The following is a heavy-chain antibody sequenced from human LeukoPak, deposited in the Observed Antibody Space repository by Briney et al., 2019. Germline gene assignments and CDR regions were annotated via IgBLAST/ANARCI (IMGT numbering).Heavy chain of an antibody. Sequence: PSETLSLTCTVSGGSISSYYWSWIRQPPGRGLEWIGYMSYRGSNNFNPSLRSRVSMSLDTSKNQFSLKLSSVTAADTAVYFCARGDSNAAKWFDPWGQGTLVTVSS. D-gene: IGHD4/OR15-4a*01. J-gene: IGHJ5*02. CDR1: GGSISSYY. CDR2: MSYRGSN. CDR3: ARGDSNAAKWFDP. V-gene: IGHV4-59*01.